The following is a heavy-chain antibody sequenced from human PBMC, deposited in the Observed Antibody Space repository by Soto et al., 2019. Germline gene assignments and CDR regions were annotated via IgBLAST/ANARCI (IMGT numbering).Heavy chain of an antibody. V-gene: IGHV4-39*01. D-gene: IGHD3-10*01. CDR3: ARHTHHSGSGSYYNAYFLH. Sequence: PSETLSLTCTVSGGSISSSSYYWAWIRQPPGKGLEWIGSINYSGSTYYNPSLKSRVTISVDTSKNQFSLKLSSVTAADTAVYYCARHTHHSGSGSYYNAYFLHWGQGTLVTVYS. J-gene: IGHJ1*01. CDR2: INYSGST. CDR1: GGSISSSSYY.